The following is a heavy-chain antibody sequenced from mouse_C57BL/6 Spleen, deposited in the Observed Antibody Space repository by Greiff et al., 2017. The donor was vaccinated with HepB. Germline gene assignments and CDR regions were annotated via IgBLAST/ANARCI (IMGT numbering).Heavy chain of an antibody. CDR2: ISDGGSYT. J-gene: IGHJ2*01. V-gene: IGHV5-4*01. CDR3: ARGSNYDY. Sequence: EVQLVESGGGLVKPGGSLKLSCAASGFTFSSYAMSWVRQTPEKRLEWVATISDGGSYTYYPDNVKGRFTISRDNAKNNLYLQMSHLKSEDTAMNYCARGSNYDYWGQGTTLTVSS. D-gene: IGHD2-5*01. CDR1: GFTFSSYA.